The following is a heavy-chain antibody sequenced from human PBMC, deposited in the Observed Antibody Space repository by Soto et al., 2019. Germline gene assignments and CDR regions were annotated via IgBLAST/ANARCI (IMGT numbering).Heavy chain of an antibody. D-gene: IGHD1-26*01. CDR1: GGSISTTSFY. CDR2: ISYSGIT. J-gene: IGHJ4*02. Sequence: PSETLSLTCTVSGGSISTTSFYWGWIRQPPGKGLEWIGTISYSGITYYNPSLKSRATISVDTSMNQFSLKLTSVTAADAAVYFCAKTPGSGSSRPTWYYWGMGTLVTVS. CDR3: AKTPGSGSSRPTWYY. V-gene: IGHV4-39*01.